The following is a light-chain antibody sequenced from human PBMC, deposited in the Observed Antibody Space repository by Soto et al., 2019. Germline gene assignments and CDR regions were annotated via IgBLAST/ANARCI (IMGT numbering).Light chain of an antibody. CDR2: GNS. CDR1: SSNIGAGYD. Sequence: QSVLTQPPSVSGAPGQSVTISCTGSSSNIGAGYDVHWYQQLPGTAPKLLIYGNSNRPSGDPDRFSGSKSGTSASLAITGLQYEDEADYYCQSYASSLSGWVFGGGTKLTVL. J-gene: IGLJ3*02. V-gene: IGLV1-40*01. CDR3: QSYASSLSGWV.